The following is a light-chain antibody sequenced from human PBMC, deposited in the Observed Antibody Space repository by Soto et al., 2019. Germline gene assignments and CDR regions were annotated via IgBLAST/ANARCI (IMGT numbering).Light chain of an antibody. V-gene: IGLV2-23*01. J-gene: IGLJ2*01. CDR3: CSYAVSGTLV. CDR2: EGS. Sequence: QSALTQPASVSGSPGQSITISCTGTSSDVGSYNLVSWYQHHPGKAPKLMIYEGSKRPSGVSNRFSGSKSGNTASLTISGLQAEDEADYYCCSYAVSGTLVFGGGTKLTVL. CDR1: SSDVGSYNL.